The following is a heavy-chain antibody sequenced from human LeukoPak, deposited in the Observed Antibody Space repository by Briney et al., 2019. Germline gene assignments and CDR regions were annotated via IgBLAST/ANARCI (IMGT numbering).Heavy chain of an antibody. CDR2: IYTSGST. J-gene: IGHJ5*02. CDR1: GGSISSYY. CDR3: ASSPYPNWDWFDP. Sequence: SETLSLTCTVSGGSISSYYWSWIRQPPGKGLEWIGYIYTSGSTNYNPSLMSRVTISVDTSKNQFSLKLSSVTAADTAVYYCASSPYPNWDWFDPRGQGTLVTVSS. D-gene: IGHD2-2*01. V-gene: IGHV4-4*09.